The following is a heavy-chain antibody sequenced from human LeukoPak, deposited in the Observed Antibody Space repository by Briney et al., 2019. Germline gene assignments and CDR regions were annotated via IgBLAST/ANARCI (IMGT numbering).Heavy chain of an antibody. D-gene: IGHD6-13*01. CDR2: ISGSGGST. J-gene: IGHJ6*02. Sequence: PGGSLRLSCAASGFAFNSYAMSWVRQAPGMGLEWVSAISGSGGSTYYADSVKGRFTISRDNSKNTLYLQMNSLRAEDTAVYYCAKEGSSWYPYYYYGMDVWGQGTTVTVSS. V-gene: IGHV3-23*01. CDR1: GFAFNSYA. CDR3: AKEGSSWYPYYYYGMDV.